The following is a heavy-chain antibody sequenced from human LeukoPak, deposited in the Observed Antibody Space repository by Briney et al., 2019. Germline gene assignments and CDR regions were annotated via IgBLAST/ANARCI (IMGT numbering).Heavy chain of an antibody. CDR3: AKDSLYGAYFDY. Sequence: GRSLRLSCAASGFTFSSYGMHWVRQAPGKGPEWVAVISYDGSNKYYADSVKGRFTISRDNSKNTLYLQMNSLRAEDTAVYYCAKDSLYGAYFDYWGQGTLVTVSS. CDR1: GFTFSSYG. CDR2: ISYDGSNK. V-gene: IGHV3-30*18. D-gene: IGHD4-17*01. J-gene: IGHJ4*02.